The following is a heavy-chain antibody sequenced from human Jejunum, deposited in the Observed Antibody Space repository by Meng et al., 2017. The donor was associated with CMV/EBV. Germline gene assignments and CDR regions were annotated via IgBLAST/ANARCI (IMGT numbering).Heavy chain of an antibody. CDR1: GYRIRNYP. CDR2: VSNDGATT. J-gene: IGHJ4*02. V-gene: IGHV3-30-3*01. D-gene: IGHD4-11*01. CDR3: ARENDYTNYFDS. Sequence: SGYRIRNYPRHWVRQAPGEGLEWVAGVSNDGATTYQADSVRGRFSISRDNSKNTVYLQMNSLRREDTAVYFCARENDYTNYFDSWGRGTLVTVSS.